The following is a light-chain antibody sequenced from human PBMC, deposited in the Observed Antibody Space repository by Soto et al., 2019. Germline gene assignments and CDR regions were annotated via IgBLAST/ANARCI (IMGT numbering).Light chain of an antibody. CDR3: QQRST. V-gene: IGKV3-11*01. CDR2: DAS. J-gene: IGKJ4*01. CDR1: QSVYSY. Sequence: EIVLTQSPGTLSLSPGERATLSCRVSQSVYSYLAWYQQKPGQAPRLLIYDASNRATGIPAGFSGSGSGTDFTLTISSLEPEDFAVYYCQQRSTFGGGTKVEIK.